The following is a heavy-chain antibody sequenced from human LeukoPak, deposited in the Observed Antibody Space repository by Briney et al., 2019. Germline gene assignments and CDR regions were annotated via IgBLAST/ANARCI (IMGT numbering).Heavy chain of an antibody. Sequence: WASVKVSCKASGYTFTSYAMHWVRQAPGQRLEWMGWINAGNGNTKYSQEFQGRVTITRDTSASTAYMELSSLRSEDMAVYYCARDWGIFGVGYYFDYWGQGTLVNGSS. CDR1: GYTFTSYA. D-gene: IGHD3-3*01. CDR2: INAGNGNT. J-gene: IGHJ4*02. V-gene: IGHV1-3*03. CDR3: ARDWGIFGVGYYFDY.